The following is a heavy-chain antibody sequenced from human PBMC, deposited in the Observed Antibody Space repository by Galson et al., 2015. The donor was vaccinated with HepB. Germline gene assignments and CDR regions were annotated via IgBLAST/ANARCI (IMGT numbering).Heavy chain of an antibody. V-gene: IGHV3-48*02. J-gene: IGHJ6*02. Sequence: SLRLSCAASGFTFSSYSMNWVRQAPGKGLEWVSYISSSSSTIYYADSVKGRFTISRDNAKNSLYLQMNSLRDEDTAVYYCARDLGSSWSRGGMDVWGQGTTVTVSS. CDR2: ISSSSSTI. D-gene: IGHD6-13*01. CDR3: ARDLGSSWSRGGMDV. CDR1: GFTFSSYS.